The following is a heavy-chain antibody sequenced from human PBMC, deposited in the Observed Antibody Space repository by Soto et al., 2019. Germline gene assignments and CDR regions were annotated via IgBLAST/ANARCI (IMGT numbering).Heavy chain of an antibody. CDR3: ARAVPPFQQ. J-gene: IGHJ1*01. Sequence: EVQLVESGGGLVQPGGSLRLSCAASGFILSDHYMDWVRQAPGKGLEWVGRSRNKANSYTTEYVASVKGRFTISRDESKNSLFLQMNSLRTEDTAVYYCARAVPPFQQWGQGPVVTVSS. D-gene: IGHD3-10*01. CDR1: GFILSDHY. V-gene: IGHV3-72*01. CDR2: SRNKANSYTT.